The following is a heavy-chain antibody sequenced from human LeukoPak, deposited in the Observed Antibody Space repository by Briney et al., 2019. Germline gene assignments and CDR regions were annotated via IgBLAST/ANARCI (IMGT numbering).Heavy chain of an antibody. V-gene: IGHV1-2*02. CDR2: MNPNSGGT. CDR1: GYSFITYD. Sequence: ASVKVSCKASGYSFITYDINWVRQAPGQGLEWMAWMNPNSGGTSYAQKFQGRVTMTRDTSISTAYMELSRLRFDDTAVYYCARNKEGKSLDYWGQGTLVTVSS. J-gene: IGHJ4*02. CDR3: ARNKEGKSLDY.